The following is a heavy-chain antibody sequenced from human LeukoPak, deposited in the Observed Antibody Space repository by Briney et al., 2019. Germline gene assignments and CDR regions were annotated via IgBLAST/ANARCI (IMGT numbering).Heavy chain of an antibody. J-gene: IGHJ3*02. CDR3: ARDLVGATFYVAFDI. Sequence: GGSLRLSCAASGFTFDDYAMHWVRQAPGKGLEWVSGISWNSGSIGYTDSVKGRFTISRDNAKNSLYLQMNSLRAEDTAVYYCARDLVGATFYVAFDIWGQGTMVTVSS. CDR2: ISWNSGSI. D-gene: IGHD1-26*01. V-gene: IGHV3-9*01. CDR1: GFTFDDYA.